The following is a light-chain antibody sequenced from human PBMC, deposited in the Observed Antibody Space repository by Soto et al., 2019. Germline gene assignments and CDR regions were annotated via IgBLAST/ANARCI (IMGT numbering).Light chain of an antibody. CDR1: QSVSSN. Sequence: EIVMTQSPATLSVSPGERATLSCSASQSVSSNLAWYQQKPGQAPRLLIYGASTRATGIPARFSGSGSGTEFTLTISSLQSEDFAVYYCQQRSNWPLLTFGGGTKV. J-gene: IGKJ4*01. CDR3: QQRSNWPLLT. CDR2: GAS. V-gene: IGKV3-15*01.